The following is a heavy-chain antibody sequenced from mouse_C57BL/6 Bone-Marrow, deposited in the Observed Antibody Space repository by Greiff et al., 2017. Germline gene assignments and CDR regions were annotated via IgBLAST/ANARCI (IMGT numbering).Heavy chain of an antibody. CDR2: IDPGNSDT. CDR3: SPIFYGNCSWFAY. CDR1: GYTFTSYW. J-gene: IGHJ3*01. Sequence: EVKLVESGTVLARPGASVKMSCKTSGYTFTSYWMHWVKQRPGQGLEWIGAIDPGNSDTSYNQKFKGKAKLTAGTSASTAYMELSSLANEDSAVYYCSPIFYGNCSWFAYWGQGTLVTVSA. D-gene: IGHD2-1*01. V-gene: IGHV1-5*01.